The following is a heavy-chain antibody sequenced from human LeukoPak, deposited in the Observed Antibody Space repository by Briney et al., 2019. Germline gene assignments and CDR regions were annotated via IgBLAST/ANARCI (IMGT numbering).Heavy chain of an antibody. Sequence: SETLSLTCTVSGGSISSGDYYWSWIRQPPGKGLEWIGYIYYSGSTYYNPSLKSRVTISVDTSKNQFSLKLSSVTAADTAVYYCAGGTHPSDGDSRTPNWFDPWGQGTLVTVSS. V-gene: IGHV4-30-4*01. CDR1: GGSISSGDYY. J-gene: IGHJ5*02. D-gene: IGHD4-17*01. CDR3: AGGTHPSDGDSRTPNWFDP. CDR2: IYYSGST.